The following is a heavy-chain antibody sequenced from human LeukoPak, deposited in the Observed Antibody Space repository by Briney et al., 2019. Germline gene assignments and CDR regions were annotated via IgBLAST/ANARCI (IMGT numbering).Heavy chain of an antibody. Sequence: GGSLRLSCAASGFTFSSYAMSWVRQAPGKGREWGSAISGSGDSTYYADSVKGRFTISRDNSKNTLYLQMNSLRAEDTAVYYCAKDLRGGWYRDDAFDIWGQGTMVTVSS. D-gene: IGHD6-19*01. CDR2: ISGSGDST. J-gene: IGHJ3*02. CDR3: AKDLRGGWYRDDAFDI. CDR1: GFTFSSYA. V-gene: IGHV3-23*01.